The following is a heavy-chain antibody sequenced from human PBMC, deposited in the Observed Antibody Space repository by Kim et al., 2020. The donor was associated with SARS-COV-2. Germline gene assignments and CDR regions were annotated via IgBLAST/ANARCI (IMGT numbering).Heavy chain of an antibody. CDR1: GYSFTSYW. D-gene: IGHD4-4*01. V-gene: IGHV5-51*01. Sequence: GESLKISCKGSGYSFTSYWLGWVRPMPVPGLDFIFLLYPFYSDTRYSPSFQGQVTISADKSISTAYLQCSNLKASDTAMYYCASQDYSNYGIQVDYWGQGTLVTVSS. J-gene: IGHJ4*02. CDR2: LYPFYSDT. CDR3: ASQDYSNYGIQVDY.